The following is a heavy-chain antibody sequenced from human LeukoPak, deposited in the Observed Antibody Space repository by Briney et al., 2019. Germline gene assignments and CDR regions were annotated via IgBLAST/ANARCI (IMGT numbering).Heavy chain of an antibody. D-gene: IGHD3-3*01. CDR3: ARDTIFGVVIKKNNWFDP. Sequence: APVKVSCKASGYTFTGYYMHWVRQAPGQGLEWMGWINPNSGGTNYAQKFQGRVTMTRDTSISTAYMELSRLRSDDTAVYYCARDTIFGVVIKKNNWFDPWGQGTLVTVSS. V-gene: IGHV1-2*02. J-gene: IGHJ5*02. CDR2: INPNSGGT. CDR1: GYTFTGYY.